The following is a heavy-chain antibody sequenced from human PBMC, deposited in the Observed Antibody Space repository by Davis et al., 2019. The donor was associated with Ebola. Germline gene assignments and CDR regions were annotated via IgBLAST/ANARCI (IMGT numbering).Heavy chain of an antibody. CDR1: GFTFSVFA. CDR2: ISGRDDST. CDR3: AKVGGDPRYYDASLPLEAFDI. Sequence: PGGSLRLSCAAPGFTFSVFALTWVRQAPGKGLEWVSVISGRDDSTYFADSVKGRFTISRDNSKKTVYLQMNSLRADDTAVYYCAKVGGDPRYYDASLPLEAFDIWGQGTKVTVSS. V-gene: IGHV3-23*01. J-gene: IGHJ3*02. D-gene: IGHD3-22*01.